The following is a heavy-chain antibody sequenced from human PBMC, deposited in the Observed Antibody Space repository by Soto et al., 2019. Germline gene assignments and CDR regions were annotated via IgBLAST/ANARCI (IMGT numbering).Heavy chain of an antibody. CDR2: INAGNGNT. J-gene: IGHJ4*02. V-gene: IGHV1-3*01. CDR1: GYTFTSYA. Sequence: GASVKVSCKASGYTFTSYAMHWVRQAPGQRLEWMGWINAGNGNTKYSQKFQGRVTITRDTSASTAYMELSSLRSEDTAVYYCASSITIFGVVTAQTFDYWGQGTLVTVSS. D-gene: IGHD3-3*01. CDR3: ASSITIFGVVTAQTFDY.